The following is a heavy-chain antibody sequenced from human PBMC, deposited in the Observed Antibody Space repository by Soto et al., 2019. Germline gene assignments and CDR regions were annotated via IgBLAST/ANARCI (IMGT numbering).Heavy chain of an antibody. CDR1: GFTVSSNY. J-gene: IGHJ4*02. CDR3: AREASSVAGPY. V-gene: IGHV3-66*01. D-gene: IGHD6-19*01. CDR2: IYSGGST. Sequence: PGGFLRLSCAASGFTVSSNYMSWVRQAPGKGLEWVSVIYSGGSTYYADSVKGRFTISRDNSKNTLYLQMNSLRAEDTAVYYCAREASSVAGPYWGQGTLVTVSS.